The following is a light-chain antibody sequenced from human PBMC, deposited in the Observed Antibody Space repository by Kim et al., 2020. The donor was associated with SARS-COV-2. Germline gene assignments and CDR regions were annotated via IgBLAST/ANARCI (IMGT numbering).Light chain of an antibody. J-gene: IGKJ1*01. CDR3: QQYESYSWT. CDR2: DAS. CDR1: QSISSW. Sequence: DIQMTQSPSTLSASVGDRVTITCRASQSISSWLAWYQQKPGKAPKLLIYDASSLESGVPSRFSGSGSGTEFTLTISSLQPDDFATYYCQQYESYSWTFGQGTKGEIK. V-gene: IGKV1-5*01.